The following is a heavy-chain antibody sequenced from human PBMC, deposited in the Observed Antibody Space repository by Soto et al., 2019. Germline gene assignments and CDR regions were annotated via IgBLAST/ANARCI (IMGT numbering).Heavy chain of an antibody. D-gene: IGHD5-18*01. V-gene: IGHV3-21*01. CDR3: ARVGYGYSYGPSDAFDI. Sequence: GGSLRLSCAASGLTFSSYSRNWVRQAPGKGLECVSSISSSSSYIYYADSVKGRFTISRDNAKNSLYLQMNSLRAEDTAVYYCARVGYGYSYGPSDAFDIWGQGTMVTV. CDR2: ISSSSSYI. J-gene: IGHJ3*02. CDR1: GLTFSSYS.